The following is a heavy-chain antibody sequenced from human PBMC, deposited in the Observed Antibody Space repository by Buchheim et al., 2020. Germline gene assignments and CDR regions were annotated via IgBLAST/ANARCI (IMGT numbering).Heavy chain of an antibody. J-gene: IGHJ6*03. CDR3: ARKGDMWLPHHFGHYYMDV. Sequence: EVQLVESGGGLVQPGGSLRLSCAASGFTFSSYWMSWVRQAPGKGLEWVANIKQDGSEKYYVDSVKGRFTISRDNAKNSLYLQMNSLRAEDTAVYYCARKGDMWLPHHFGHYYMDVWGKGTT. V-gene: IGHV3-7*01. CDR2: IKQDGSEK. D-gene: IGHD3-22*01. CDR1: GFTFSSYW.